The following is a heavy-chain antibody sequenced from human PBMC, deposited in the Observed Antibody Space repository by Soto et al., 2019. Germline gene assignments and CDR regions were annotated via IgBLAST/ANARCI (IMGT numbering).Heavy chain of an antibody. V-gene: IGHV1-2*04. Sequence: VHLVQSGAEVKKPGASVKVSCKASGYTFTDYYIHWVRQAPGQGLEWMGWINPHSSGANIAQKFEGWVTLTRDTSVRTVYMEMGWLKSNDTAVYYCTRDYYDGSASYGFDLWGQGTLVTVSS. CDR1: GYTFTDYY. D-gene: IGHD3-22*01. J-gene: IGHJ3*01. CDR3: TRDYYDGSASYGFDL. CDR2: INPHSSGA.